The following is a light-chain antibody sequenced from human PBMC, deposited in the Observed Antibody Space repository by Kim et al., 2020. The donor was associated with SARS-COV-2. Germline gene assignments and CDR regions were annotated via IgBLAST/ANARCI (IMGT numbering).Light chain of an antibody. Sequence: SASVGDRVTITCRASQSISTYLNWYQLKAGKAPQLLIFAASSLQSGVPTRFSGSGSGTDFTLTISGLHPEDFATYYCQQSYSSPVTFGGGTKVEI. J-gene: IGKJ4*01. CDR1: QSISTY. V-gene: IGKV1-39*01. CDR2: AAS. CDR3: QQSYSSPVT.